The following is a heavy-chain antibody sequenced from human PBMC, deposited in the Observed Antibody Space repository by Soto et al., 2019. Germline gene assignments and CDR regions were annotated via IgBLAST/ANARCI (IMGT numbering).Heavy chain of an antibody. D-gene: IGHD6-13*01. CDR3: TRGSWSAEAFDF. J-gene: IGHJ3*01. CDR2: ILPMLDIT. Sequence: QVQLVQSGAEVKKPGSSVKVSCKASGGTFSTYTIIWVRQAPGQGLEWMGRILPMLDITNSAQRFQGRVTFXSAXTTGTDSRELRTQGPAATAVYCCTRGSWSAEAFDFWGRGTMVTVSS. V-gene: IGHV1-69*02. CDR1: GGTFSTYT.